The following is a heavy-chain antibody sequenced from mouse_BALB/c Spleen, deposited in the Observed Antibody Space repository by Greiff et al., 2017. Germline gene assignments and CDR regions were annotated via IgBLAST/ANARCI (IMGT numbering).Heavy chain of an antibody. CDR2: ISTYYGNT. CDR1: GYTFTDYA. Sequence: QVQLQQSGPELVRPGVSVKISCKGSGYTFTDYAMHWVKQSHAKSLEWIGVISTYYGNTNYNQKFKGKATMTVDKSSSTAYMELARLTSEDSAIYYSAGGAGYGSGSDYAMDYWGQGTSVTVSS. V-gene: IGHV1-67*01. CDR3: AGGAGYGSGSDYAMDY. J-gene: IGHJ4*01. D-gene: IGHD1-1*01.